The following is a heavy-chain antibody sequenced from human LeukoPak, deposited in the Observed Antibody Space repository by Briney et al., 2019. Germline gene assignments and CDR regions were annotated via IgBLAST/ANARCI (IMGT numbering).Heavy chain of an antibody. J-gene: IGHJ5*02. CDR2: MNPNSGNT. CDR3: ARGVTMVRGVQYYNWFDP. CDR1: GYTFTSYD. V-gene: IGHV1-8*03. D-gene: IGHD3-10*01. Sequence: GASVKVSCKASGYTFTSYDINWVRQATGQGLEWMGWMNPNSGNTGYAQKSQGRVTITRNTSISTAYMELCSLRSEDTAVYYCARGVTMVRGVQYYNWFDPWGQGTLVTVSS.